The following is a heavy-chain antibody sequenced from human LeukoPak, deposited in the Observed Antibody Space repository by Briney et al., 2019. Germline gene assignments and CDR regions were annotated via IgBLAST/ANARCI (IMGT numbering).Heavy chain of an antibody. V-gene: IGHV1-2*06. D-gene: IGHD5-24*01. CDR1: GYAFTGYY. CDR3: ARDGGGGWLPK. J-gene: IGHJ4*02. Sequence: ASVKVSCKASGYAFTGYYMHWVRKAPGQGLEWMVRINPNSGGTNYAQKFRGRVTMTRDTSISTAYMELSRLRSDDTAVYYCARDGGGGWLPKWGQGTLVTVSS. CDR2: INPNSGGT.